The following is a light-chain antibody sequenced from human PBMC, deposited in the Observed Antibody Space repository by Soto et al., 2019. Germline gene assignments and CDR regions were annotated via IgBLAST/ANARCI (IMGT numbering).Light chain of an antibody. CDR3: QTWGPGFVV. CDR2: LYSDGSH. J-gene: IGLJ2*01. V-gene: IGLV4-69*02. CDR1: SGHSNYD. Sequence: QSVLTQSPSASASPGASVKLTCTLSSGHSNYDIAWHQQQPEKGPRYLMKLYSDGSHSRGDGIPDRFSGSSSGAERYVTISSLQSEDEADYYCQTWGPGFVVFGGGTKLTVL.